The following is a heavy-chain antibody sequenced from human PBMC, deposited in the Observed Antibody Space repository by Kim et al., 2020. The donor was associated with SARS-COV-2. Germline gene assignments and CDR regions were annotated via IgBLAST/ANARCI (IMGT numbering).Heavy chain of an antibody. CDR1: GFTFDDYA. CDR2: INWKSDDI. Sequence: LSLTCAASGFTFDDYAMHWVRQVPGKGLEWVSGINWKSDDIGYADSVKGRFTISRDNVKNSLYLQMNSLRSEDTALYYCAKENDDYDAFDVWGQGT. V-gene: IGHV3-9*01. D-gene: IGHD1-1*01. CDR3: AKENDDYDAFDV. J-gene: IGHJ3*01.